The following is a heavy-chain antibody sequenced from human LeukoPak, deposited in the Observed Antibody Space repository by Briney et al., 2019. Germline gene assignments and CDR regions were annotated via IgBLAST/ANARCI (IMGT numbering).Heavy chain of an antibody. D-gene: IGHD3-22*01. J-gene: IGHJ4*02. CDR1: GYTFTGYY. CDR3: ARGLNSGYYYFDY. V-gene: IGHV1-2*06. CDR2: INPNSGGT. Sequence: VASVKVSCKASGYTFTGYYMHWVRQGPGQGLEWVGRINPNSGGTNYAQKFQGRVTMTRDTSISTAYMELSRLRSDDTAVYYCARGLNSGYYYFDYWGQGTLVTVSS.